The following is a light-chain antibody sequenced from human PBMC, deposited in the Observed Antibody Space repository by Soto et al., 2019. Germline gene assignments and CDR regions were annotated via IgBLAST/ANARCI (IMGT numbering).Light chain of an antibody. Sequence: DIQMTQSPSSLSASVGDRVTITCRASQPISNYLNWYQHKPGKAPKVLIYAASNLHSGVPSRFSGSGSGTDFTLTISSLQPDDFATDYCQQSYSNTRTFGQGTK. J-gene: IGKJ2*02. CDR1: QPISNY. V-gene: IGKV1-39*01. CDR2: AAS. CDR3: QQSYSNTRT.